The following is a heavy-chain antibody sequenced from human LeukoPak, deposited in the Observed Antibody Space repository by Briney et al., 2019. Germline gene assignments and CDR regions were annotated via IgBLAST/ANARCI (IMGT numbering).Heavy chain of an antibody. D-gene: IGHD6-19*01. CDR3: SRAYSTGWLGINDY. Sequence: PGRSLRLSCTASGFTFSDYAMTWVRQAPGKGREWVGFIRNKANGGTADYAASVKGRFTISRDDSKTISYLQMNSLKTEDTAVYFCSRAYSTGWLGINDYWGQGALVTVSS. V-gene: IGHV3-49*04. J-gene: IGHJ4*02. CDR1: GFTFSDYA. CDR2: IRNKANGGTA.